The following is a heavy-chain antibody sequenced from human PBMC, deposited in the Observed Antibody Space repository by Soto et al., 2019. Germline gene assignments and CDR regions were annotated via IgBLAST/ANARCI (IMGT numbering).Heavy chain of an antibody. CDR2: IHYSGAT. CDR3: ARVLVNARYEASGYDTFDV. D-gene: IGHD3-22*01. Sequence: LSLTCTVSGGSINGYFWSWIRQPPGKGLEWIGYIHYSGATKLRSSLKSRLDISVDTSENQFSLKLTSVTAADAAVYYCARVLVNARYEASGYDTFDVWRQGTMVTVSS. CDR1: GGSINGYF. V-gene: IGHV4-59*01. J-gene: IGHJ3*01.